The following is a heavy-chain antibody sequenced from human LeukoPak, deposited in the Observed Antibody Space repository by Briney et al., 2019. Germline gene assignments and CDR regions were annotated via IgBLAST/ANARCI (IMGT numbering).Heavy chain of an antibody. V-gene: IGHV3-30*18. Sequence: GGSLRLSCAASGFTFSSYGMHWVRQAPGKGLEWVAVISYDGSNKYYADSVKGRFTISRDNSKNMLYLQMNSLRAEDTAVYYCAKEGNYWGQGTLVTVSS. CDR2: ISYDGSNK. J-gene: IGHJ4*02. CDR3: AKEGNY. CDR1: GFTFSSYG.